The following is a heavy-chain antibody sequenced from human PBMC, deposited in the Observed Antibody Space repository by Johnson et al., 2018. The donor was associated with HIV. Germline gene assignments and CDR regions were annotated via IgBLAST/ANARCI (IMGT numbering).Heavy chain of an antibody. V-gene: IGHV3-20*04. J-gene: IGHJ3*02. CDR1: GFTVSITY. Sequence: VQLMESGGGLVQPGGSLRLSCEASGFTVSITYMSWVRQAPGKGLEWVSGINWNGGSTGYADSVKGRFTISRDNAKNSLYLQMNSLRAEDTALYYCARGGVGGWDHDAFDIWGQGTMVTVSS. D-gene: IGHD6-19*01. CDR3: ARGGVGGWDHDAFDI. CDR2: INWNGGST.